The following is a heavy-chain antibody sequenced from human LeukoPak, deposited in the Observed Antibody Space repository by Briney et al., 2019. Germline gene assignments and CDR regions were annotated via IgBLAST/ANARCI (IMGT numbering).Heavy chain of an antibody. CDR1: VFTFSSYC. D-gene: IGHD6-13*01. V-gene: IGHV3-33*01. J-gene: IGHJ4*02. CDR3: ARAPRQQLVRPFFDY. CDR2: IWYDGSNK. Sequence: GGSLRLSCAASVFTFSSYCMHWVRQAPGKGLEWVAVIWYDGSNKYYADSVKGRFTISRDNSKNTLYLQMNSLRAEDTAVYYCARAPRQQLVRPFFDYWGQGTLVTVSS.